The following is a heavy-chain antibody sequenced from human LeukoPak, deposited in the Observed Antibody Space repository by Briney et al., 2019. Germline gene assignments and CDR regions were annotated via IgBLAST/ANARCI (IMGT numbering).Heavy chain of an antibody. CDR2: ISSSSSYI. CDR3: ARVTVPPNAFDI. Sequence: TGGSLRLSCAASGFTFSSYSMNWVRQAPGKGLEWVSSISSSSSYIYYADSVEGRFTISRDNAKNSLYLQMNSLRAEDTAVYYCARVTVPPNAFDIWGQGTMVTVSS. D-gene: IGHD4-17*01. V-gene: IGHV3-21*01. CDR1: GFTFSSYS. J-gene: IGHJ3*02.